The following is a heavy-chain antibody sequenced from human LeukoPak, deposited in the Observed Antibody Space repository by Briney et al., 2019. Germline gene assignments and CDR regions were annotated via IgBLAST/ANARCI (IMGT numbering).Heavy chain of an antibody. J-gene: IGHJ4*02. Sequence: GGSLRLPCAASGFTFSGYWMSWIRQTPGKGLEWVASIKQDGSEKNYVDSVKGRFTISRDNAKNSLYLQMNSLRAEDTAVYYCAKDRLGAAAGFLDYWGQGSLVTVSS. CDR3: AKDRLGAAAGFLDY. D-gene: IGHD6-13*01. V-gene: IGHV3-7*01. CDR2: IKQDGSEK. CDR1: GFTFSGYW.